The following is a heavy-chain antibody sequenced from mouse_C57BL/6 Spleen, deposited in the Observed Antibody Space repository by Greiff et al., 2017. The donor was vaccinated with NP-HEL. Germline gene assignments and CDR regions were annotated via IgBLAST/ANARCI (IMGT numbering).Heavy chain of an antibody. CDR1: GYTFTDYE. CDR2: IDPETGGT. V-gene: IGHV1-15*01. Sequence: QVQLQQSGAELVRPGASVTLSCKASGYTFTDYEMHWVKQTPVHGLEWIGAIDPETGGTAYNQKFKGKAILTADKSSSTAYMELRSLTSEDSAVYYCTRNPNWAFDYWGQGTTLTVSS. J-gene: IGHJ2*01. D-gene: IGHD4-1*01. CDR3: TRNPNWAFDY.